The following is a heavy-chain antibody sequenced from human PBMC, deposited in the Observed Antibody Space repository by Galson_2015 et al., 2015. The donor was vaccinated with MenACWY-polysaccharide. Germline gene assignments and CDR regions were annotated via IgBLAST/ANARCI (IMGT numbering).Heavy chain of an antibody. D-gene: IGHD3-10*02. J-gene: IGHJ3*02. CDR3: AREGSRIVFHAFDT. CDR2: IQYDGSNK. V-gene: IGHV3-33*01. CDR1: GLRFSGSG. Sequence: SLRLSCAASGLRFSGSGMHWVRQAPGKGLEWVAVIQYDGSNKVYVDSVKGRFTISRDNSKNILFLEMNNLRAEDTALYYCAREGSRIVFHAFDTWGQGTMVIVSS.